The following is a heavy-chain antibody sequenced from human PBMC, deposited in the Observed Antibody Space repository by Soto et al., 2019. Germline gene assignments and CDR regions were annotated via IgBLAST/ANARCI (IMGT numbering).Heavy chain of an antibody. J-gene: IGHJ6*02. D-gene: IGHD6-19*01. Sequence: AASVKVSCKASGGTFSSYAISWVRQAPGQGLEWMGGIIPIFGTANYAQKFQGRVTITADESTSTAYMELSSLRSEDTAVYYCAREEYSSGWKHLVNYYYYGMDVWGQGTTVTVSS. V-gene: IGHV1-69*13. CDR2: IIPIFGTA. CDR3: AREEYSSGWKHLVNYYYYGMDV. CDR1: GGTFSSYA.